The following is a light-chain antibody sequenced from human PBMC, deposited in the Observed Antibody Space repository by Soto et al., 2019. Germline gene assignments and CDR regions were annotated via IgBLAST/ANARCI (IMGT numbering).Light chain of an antibody. J-gene: IGLJ1*01. Sequence: QSVLTQPPSVSGAPGQRVSISCTGRTSNIGAPYDVHWYQHLPRAAPKLLIYGDNNRPSGVPDRFSGSKSGTSASLAITSLQAEDEADYYCQSYDISLHNYVFGTGTKVTVL. CDR2: GDN. V-gene: IGLV1-40*01. CDR3: QSYDISLHNYV. CDR1: TSNIGAPYD.